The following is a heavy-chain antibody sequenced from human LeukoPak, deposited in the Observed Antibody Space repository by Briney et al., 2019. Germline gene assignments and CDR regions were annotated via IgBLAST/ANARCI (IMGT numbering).Heavy chain of an antibody. CDR3: ARGEKALDYFDY. CDR2: ISDSGST. CDR1: GGSISSRSYY. Sequence: PSETLSLTCTVSGGSISSRSYYWGWIRQPPGKGLEWIGKISDSGSTYYSPSLRSRVTISIDMSKNQFSLKLSSVTATDTAVYYCARGEKALDYFDYWGQGTLVTVSS. J-gene: IGHJ4*02. V-gene: IGHV4-39*01. D-gene: IGHD3-16*01.